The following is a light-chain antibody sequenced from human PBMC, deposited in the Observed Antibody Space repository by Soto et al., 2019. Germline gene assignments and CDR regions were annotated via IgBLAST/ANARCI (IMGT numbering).Light chain of an antibody. CDR1: SRDIGTSNL. J-gene: IGLJ1*01. CDR3: CSPVGRSTYV. Sequence: QSVLTQPASVSGSPGQSITISCTGSSRDIGTSNLVSWYQQYPGKAPKLIIYEVTKRPSGISYRFSGSKSGNTASLTISGLQPEDEATYYCCSPVGRSTYVFGTGTKVTVL. V-gene: IGLV2-23*02. CDR2: EVT.